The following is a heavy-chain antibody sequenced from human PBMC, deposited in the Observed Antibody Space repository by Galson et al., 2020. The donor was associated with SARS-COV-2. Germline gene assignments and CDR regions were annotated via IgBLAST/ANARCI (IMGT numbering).Heavy chain of an antibody. J-gene: IGHJ5*02. V-gene: IGHV4-34*01. CDR2: INYSGGT. Sequence: SETLSLTCAVYGGSFSGYYWNWIRQSPGKGLEWLGEINYSGGTNYNPSLKSRVTVSLDTSKNHFSLRQISVTAADTAVYYCARGQRWPACNCFDPWGQGTLVTVSS. D-gene: IGHD6-19*01. CDR3: ARGQRWPACNCFDP. CDR1: GGSFSGYY.